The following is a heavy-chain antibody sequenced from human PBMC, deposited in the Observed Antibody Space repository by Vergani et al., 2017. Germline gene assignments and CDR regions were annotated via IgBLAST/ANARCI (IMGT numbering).Heavy chain of an antibody. Sequence: VQLVESGGGLVKPGGSLRLSCTASGFFFSDYYMSWLRQAPGKGLEWISYIASSDTTVYYADSVKGRFTISRDDSKNTVYLQINSLRAEDTAFYYCADLYGDDGFSPFWGQGTLVTVSS. CDR1: GFFFSDYY. CDR2: IASSDTTV. J-gene: IGHJ4*02. CDR3: ADLYGDDGFSPF. V-gene: IGHV3-11*01. D-gene: IGHD2-21*01.